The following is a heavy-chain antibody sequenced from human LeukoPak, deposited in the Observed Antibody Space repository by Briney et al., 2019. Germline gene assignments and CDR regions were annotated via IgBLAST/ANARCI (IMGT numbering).Heavy chain of an antibody. J-gene: IGHJ5*02. CDR3: ARVATYSSSWYDWFDP. CDR1: GDSISRGGYY. Sequence: SETLSLTCTVSGDSISRGGYYWSWIRQHPGKGLEWIGYIYYSVSSYYNPSFMSRLTISVDTSKNQFSLKLSSVTAEDTAVYYCARVATYSSSWYDWFDPWGQGTLVTVSS. CDR2: IYYSVSS. V-gene: IGHV4-31*03. D-gene: IGHD6-13*01.